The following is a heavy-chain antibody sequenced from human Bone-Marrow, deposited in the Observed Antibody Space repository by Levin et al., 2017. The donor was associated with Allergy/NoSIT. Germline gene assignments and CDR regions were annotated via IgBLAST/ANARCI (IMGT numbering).Heavy chain of an antibody. CDR3: AREVTMVRGVRPGNYYYYYGMDG. CDR2: IYTSGST. J-gene: IGHJ6*02. Sequence: SCTVSGGSISSYYWSWIRQPAGKGLEWIGRIYTSGSTNYNPSLKSRVTMSVDTSKSQFSLKLSSVTAADTAVYYCAREVTMVRGVRPGNYYYYYGMDGWGQGTTVTVSS. D-gene: IGHD3-10*01. V-gene: IGHV4-4*07. CDR1: GGSISSYY.